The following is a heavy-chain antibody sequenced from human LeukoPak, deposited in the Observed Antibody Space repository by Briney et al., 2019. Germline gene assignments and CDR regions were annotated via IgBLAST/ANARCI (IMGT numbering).Heavy chain of an antibody. Sequence: ASVTVSCKASGYTFTCYGINWVRQAPGQGMGWMGWISVYNGDTNYAQKLQGRVTMTTDTSTSTAYMELRSLRSDDTAVYYCARFRKNDAFDIWGQGTMVTVSS. CDR3: ARFRKNDAFDI. CDR1: GYTFTCYG. V-gene: IGHV1-18*01. CDR2: ISVYNGDT. J-gene: IGHJ3*02. D-gene: IGHD1-14*01.